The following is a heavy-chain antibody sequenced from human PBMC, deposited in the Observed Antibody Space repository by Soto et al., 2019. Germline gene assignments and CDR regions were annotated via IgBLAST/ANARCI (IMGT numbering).Heavy chain of an antibody. CDR2: INAGDGNT. D-gene: IGHD2-2*01. CDR3: ARSGSCTSTSCYGGLDI. J-gene: IGHJ3*02. Sequence: QVQLVQSGAEVKKPGASVKVSCKTSGYTFTNYAIHWVRQAPGQRLEWMGWINAGDGNTKYSQKFQGRVTITRDTSASTAYMELSSLRSEDAAVYYCARSGSCTSTSCYGGLDIWGQGTMVTVSS. V-gene: IGHV1-3*01. CDR1: GYTFTNYA.